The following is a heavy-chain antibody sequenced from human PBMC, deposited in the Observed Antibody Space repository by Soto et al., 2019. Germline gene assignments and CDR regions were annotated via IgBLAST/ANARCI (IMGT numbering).Heavy chain of an antibody. CDR1: GGTFSSYT. V-gene: IGHV1-69*02. CDR3: ARWDSSADSNAFDI. D-gene: IGHD3-22*01. CDR2: IIPILGIA. J-gene: IGHJ3*02. Sequence: ASVKVSCKASGGTFSSYTISWVRQAPGQGLEWMGRIIPILGIANYAQKFQGRVTITADKSTSTAYMELSSLRSEDTAVYYCARWDSSADSNAFDIWGQGTMVTVSS.